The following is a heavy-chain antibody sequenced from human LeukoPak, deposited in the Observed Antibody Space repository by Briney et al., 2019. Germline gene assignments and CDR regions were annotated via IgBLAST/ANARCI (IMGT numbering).Heavy chain of an antibody. D-gene: IGHD6-13*01. CDR3: ARWLRGIADEDGVDV. V-gene: IGHV3-11*01. J-gene: IGHJ6*02. CDR2: ITSRGTTI. CDR1: GFTLSDYY. Sequence: PGGSLRLSCTASGFTLSDYYLTWIRQAPGKGPEWVSYITSRGTTIYHADSVKGRFTISRDNAKNSLYLQMNSLRAEDTAVYYCARWLRGIADEDGVDVWGQGTTVTVSS.